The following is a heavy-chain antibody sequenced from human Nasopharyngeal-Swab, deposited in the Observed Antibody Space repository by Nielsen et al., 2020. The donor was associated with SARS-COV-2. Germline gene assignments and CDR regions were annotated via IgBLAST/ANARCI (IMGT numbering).Heavy chain of an antibody. CDR2: IFHSDYT. J-gene: IGHJ6*02. CDR3: ARDVGCGGDCGGYSMDV. CDR1: GFTFSSYA. D-gene: IGHD2-21*02. V-gene: IGHV4-59*12. Sequence: ESLKISCEVSGFTFSSYAMNWVRQAPGKGLEWIGSIFHSDYTNYNPSLESRVTISIDTSKNQFSLKVTSVTAADTAVYYCARDVGCGGDCGGYSMDVWGQGTTVTVSS.